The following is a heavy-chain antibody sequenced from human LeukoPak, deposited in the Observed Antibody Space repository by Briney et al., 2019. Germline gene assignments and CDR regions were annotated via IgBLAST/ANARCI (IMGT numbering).Heavy chain of an antibody. D-gene: IGHD1-26*01. CDR2: ISDIGSI. CDR3: ARANSGSYTVPFDI. J-gene: IGHJ3*02. Sequence: GSLRLSCAASGFTFSSYAMSWVRQPPGKGLEWIAYISDIGSINYNPSLKSRVTISLDTSKNQFSLKLSSVTAADTAVYYCARANSGSYTVPFDIWGQGTMVTVSS. CDR1: GFTFSSYA. V-gene: IGHV4-59*12.